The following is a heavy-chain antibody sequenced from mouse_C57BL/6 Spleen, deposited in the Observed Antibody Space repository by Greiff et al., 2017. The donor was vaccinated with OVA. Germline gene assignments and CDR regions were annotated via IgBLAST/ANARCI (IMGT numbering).Heavy chain of an antibody. Sequence: VQLQQPGTELVKPGASVKLSCKASGYTFTSYWMHWVKQRPGQGLEWIGNINPSNGGTNYNEKFKSKATLTVDKSSSTAYMQLSSLTSEDSAVYYCARGVYGNYEAYWYFDVWGTGTTVTVSS. CDR3: ARGVYGNYEAYWYFDV. J-gene: IGHJ1*03. V-gene: IGHV1-53*01. CDR2: INPSNGGT. D-gene: IGHD2-1*01. CDR1: GYTFTSYW.